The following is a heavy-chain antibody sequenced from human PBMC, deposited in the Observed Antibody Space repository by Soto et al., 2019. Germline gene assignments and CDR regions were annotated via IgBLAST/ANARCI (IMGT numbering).Heavy chain of an antibody. CDR3: ARSLGDCSSTSCYEYFQH. D-gene: IGHD2-2*01. CDR1: GGTFSSYA. V-gene: IGHV1-69*01. Sequence: QVQLVQSGAEVKKPGSSVKVSCKASGGTFSSYAISWVRQAPGQGLEWMGGIIPIFGTANYAQKFQGRVTITADESTSTAYMELSSLRSEDTAVYYCARSLGDCSSTSCYEYFQHWGQGTLVTVSS. CDR2: IIPIFGTA. J-gene: IGHJ1*01.